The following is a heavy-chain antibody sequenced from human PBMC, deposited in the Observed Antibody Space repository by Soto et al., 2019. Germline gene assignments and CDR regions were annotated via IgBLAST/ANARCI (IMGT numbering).Heavy chain of an antibody. J-gene: IGHJ4*02. CDR3: AKVSRKGSAIDFDY. CDR1: GYTFSNCD. D-gene: IGHD3-10*01. V-gene: IGHV1-8*01. CDR2: VNPNNGGT. Sequence: QVRLVQSGAELKKPGASVKVSCKASGYTFSNCDMNWVRQATGQGPEWIGWVNPNNGGTGYAQKFQGGVTLTTDISTTTAYMELTSLRSEDRAIYYCAKVSRKGSAIDFDYWGQGTLITVSS.